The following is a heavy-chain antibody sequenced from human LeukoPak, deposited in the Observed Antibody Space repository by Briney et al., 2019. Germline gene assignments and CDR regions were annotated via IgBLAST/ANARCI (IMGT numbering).Heavy chain of an antibody. V-gene: IGHV4-39*01. CDR1: GLIFRNYA. Sequence: GSLRLSCTASGLIFRNYAMTWVRQPPGKGLEWIASMLYSGNTYYNPSLKSRVTISVDTSKNQFFLRLSSVTAADTTVYYCARHLDSRGRYFDYWGQGTLVTVSS. CDR2: MLYSGNT. D-gene: IGHD3-22*01. CDR3: ARHLDSRGRYFDY. J-gene: IGHJ4*02.